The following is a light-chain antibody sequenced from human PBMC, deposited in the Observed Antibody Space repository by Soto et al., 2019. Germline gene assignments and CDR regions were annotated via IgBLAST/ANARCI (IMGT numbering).Light chain of an antibody. J-gene: IGKJ5*01. CDR2: DAS. CDR3: QQRSNWPA. Sequence: EIVLTQSPATLSVSPGERATLSCTASQSVSSYLAWYQQKPVQAPRLLIYDASTRATGIPARFSGSGSGTDFTLTISSRAPEDFAVYYCQQRSNWPAFGQGTRLEIK. V-gene: IGKV3-11*01. CDR1: QSVSSY.